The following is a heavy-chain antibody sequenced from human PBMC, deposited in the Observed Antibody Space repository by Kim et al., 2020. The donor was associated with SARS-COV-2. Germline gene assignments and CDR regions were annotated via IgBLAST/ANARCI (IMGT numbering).Heavy chain of an antibody. CDR3: AKDKGVTSFYY. CDR2: ISSDGSNK. J-gene: IGHJ4*02. CDR1: GLSFSRAG. Sequence: GGSLRLSCVASGLSFSRAGMHWVRQAPGKGLEWVTFISSDGSNKNYADSAKGRFTISRDDSKNTVYLEMNNLRREDTALYSCAKDKGVTSFYYWGQGTLV. D-gene: IGHD2-8*01. V-gene: IGHV3-30*18.